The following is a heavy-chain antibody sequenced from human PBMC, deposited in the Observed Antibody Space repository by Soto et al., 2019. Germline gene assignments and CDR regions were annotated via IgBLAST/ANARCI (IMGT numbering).Heavy chain of an antibody. CDR1: GDSISSYY. J-gene: IGHJ4*02. V-gene: IGHV4-59*08. CDR2: AHNSGAT. D-gene: IGHD5-18*01. Sequence: QVQLQESGPGLVKPSETLSLTCTVSGDSISSYYWTWIRQPPGKGLEWIGYAHNSGATHYNPSLQSRVTMSLDTSNHHIPLTLTSVTAADSAIYYCARSPGYSRSPLDSWGQGTLVTVSS. CDR3: ARSPGYSRSPLDS.